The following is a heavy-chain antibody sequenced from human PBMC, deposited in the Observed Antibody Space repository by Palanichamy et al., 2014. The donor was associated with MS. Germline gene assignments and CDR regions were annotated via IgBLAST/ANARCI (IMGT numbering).Heavy chain of an antibody. CDR2: IKYDGSEM. Sequence: EVQLVGSGGGLVQPGGSLRLSCAASGFTFSSYWMSWVRQAPGKGLEWVANIKYDGSEMYYVDSVRGRFTNSRDNAENSVYLQMNSLRAEDTAVYYCVRDARGGWVFDYWGQGTLVTVSS. CDR3: VRDARGGWVFDY. V-gene: IGHV3-7*01. J-gene: IGHJ4*02. CDR1: GFTFSSYW. D-gene: IGHD6-19*01.